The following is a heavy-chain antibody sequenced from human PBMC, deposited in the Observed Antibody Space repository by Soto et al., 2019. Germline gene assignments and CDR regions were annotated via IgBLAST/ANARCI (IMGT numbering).Heavy chain of an antibody. CDR3: AREFQISWYFDY. CDR2: ISYDGSNK. Sequence: GGSLRLSCAASGFTFSSYAMHWVRQAPGKGLEWVAVISYDGSNKYYADSVKGRFTISRDNSKNTLYLQMNSLRAEDTAVYYCAREFQISWYFDYWGQGTLVTVSS. J-gene: IGHJ4*02. CDR1: GFTFSSYA. D-gene: IGHD6-13*01. V-gene: IGHV3-30-3*01.